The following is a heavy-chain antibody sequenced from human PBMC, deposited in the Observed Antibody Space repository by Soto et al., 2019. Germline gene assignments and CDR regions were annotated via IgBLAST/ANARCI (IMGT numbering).Heavy chain of an antibody. J-gene: IGHJ4*02. Sequence: QVQLQESGPGLVKPSETLSLTCTVSGGSVTSGSYYWSWIRQPPGKGLEWIGYIYYSGSTNYNPSLKSRVTMAVDTFKNHFSMKLGCVTAADTVVYYCARERAGYGGGGFDYWGKGPQVTVAS. CDR1: GGSVTSGSYY. D-gene: IGHD5-18*01. CDR3: ARERAGYGGGGFDY. V-gene: IGHV4-61*03. CDR2: IYYSGST.